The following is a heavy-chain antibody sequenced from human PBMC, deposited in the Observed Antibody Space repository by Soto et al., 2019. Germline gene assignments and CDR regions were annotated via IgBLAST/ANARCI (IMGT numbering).Heavy chain of an antibody. Sequence: PGGSLRLSCAASGFTFSNAWMNWVRQAPGKGLEWVGRIKSKTDGGTTDYAAPVKGRFTISRDDSKNTLYLQMNSLKTEDTAVYYCTTDYYGSGSYPYHNYYYYGMDVWGQGTTVTVSS. D-gene: IGHD3-10*01. CDR2: IKSKTDGGTT. J-gene: IGHJ6*02. V-gene: IGHV3-15*07. CDR1: GFTFSNAW. CDR3: TTDYYGSGSYPYHNYYYYGMDV.